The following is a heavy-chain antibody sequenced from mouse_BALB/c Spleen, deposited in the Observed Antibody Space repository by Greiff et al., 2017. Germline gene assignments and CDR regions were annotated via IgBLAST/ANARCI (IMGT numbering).Heavy chain of an antibody. CDR3: ARHASDGYYAMDY. J-gene: IGHJ4*01. CDR2: ISSGGGST. CDR1: GFAFSSYD. D-gene: IGHD2-3*01. V-gene: IGHV5-12-1*01. Sequence: EVHLVESGGGLVKPGGSLKLSCAASGFAFSSYDMSWVRQTPEKRLEWVAYISSGGGSTYYPDTVKGRFTISRDNAKNTLYLQMSSLKSEDTAMYYCARHASDGYYAMDYWGQGTSVTVSS.